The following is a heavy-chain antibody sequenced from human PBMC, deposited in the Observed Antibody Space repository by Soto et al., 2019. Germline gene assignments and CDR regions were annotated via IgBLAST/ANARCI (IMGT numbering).Heavy chain of an antibody. CDR2: LKPDNGGT. CDR1: GYTFTGHY. V-gene: IGHV1-2*02. J-gene: IGHJ6*02. CDR3: ARDLCPLGSGSPCPTFGMDL. Sequence: QVQLVQSRAEVKPPGASVKVSCKASGYTFTGHYMHWVRQVSGRRLEFLGWLKPDNGGTYYAPKFQGRVTFTRDTSNTTAYMEMSGLHSDDTAVYFCARDLCPLGSGSPCPTFGMDLWGQGTTVAVSS. D-gene: IGHD3-10*01.